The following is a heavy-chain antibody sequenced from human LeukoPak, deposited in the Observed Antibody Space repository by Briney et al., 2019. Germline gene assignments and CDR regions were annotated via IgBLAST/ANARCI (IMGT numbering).Heavy chain of an antibody. V-gene: IGHV3-33*01. CDR1: GFAFSSYG. J-gene: IGHJ4*02. CDR3: ARGWESSGWYIQGQGDY. D-gene: IGHD6-19*01. CDR2: IWYDGSNK. Sequence: GRSLRLSCAASGFAFSSYGMHWVRQAPGKGLEWVAVIWYDGSNKYYADSVKGRFTISRDNSKNTLYLQMNSLRAEDTAVYYCARGWESSGWYIQGQGDYWGQGTLVTVSS.